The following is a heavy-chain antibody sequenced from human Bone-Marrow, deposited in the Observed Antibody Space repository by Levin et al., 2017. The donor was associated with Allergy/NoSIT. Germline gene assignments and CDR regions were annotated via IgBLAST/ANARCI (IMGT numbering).Heavy chain of an antibody. CDR1: GFRFSNYA. Sequence: GESLKISCAASGFRFSNYAMTWVRQAPGKGLEWVSAISGSGGSTYYADSVKGRFAISRDNSKNTLYLQINSLRADDTAVYYCAKGGYSNGWYLLYYFDYWGQGTLVTVSS. V-gene: IGHV3-23*01. J-gene: IGHJ4*02. D-gene: IGHD6-19*01. CDR3: AKGGYSNGWYLLYYFDY. CDR2: ISGSGGST.